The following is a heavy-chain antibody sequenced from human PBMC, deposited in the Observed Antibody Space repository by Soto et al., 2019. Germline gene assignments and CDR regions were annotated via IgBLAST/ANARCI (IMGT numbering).Heavy chain of an antibody. D-gene: IGHD3-22*01. CDR3: AHRGLDSSGYLNWFDP. Sequence: QITLKESGPTLVKPTQTLTLTCTFSGFSLSTSGVAVGWIRQPPGKALEWLALIYWDDDKRYSPSLKSRLTITKDTSTNQVVLTMTNMDPVDTATYYCAHRGLDSSGYLNWFDPWGQGTLVTVSS. CDR2: IYWDDDK. V-gene: IGHV2-5*02. CDR1: GFSLSTSGVA. J-gene: IGHJ5*02.